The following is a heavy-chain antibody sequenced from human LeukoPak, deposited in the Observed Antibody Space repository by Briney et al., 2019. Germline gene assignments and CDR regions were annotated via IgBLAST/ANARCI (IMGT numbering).Heavy chain of an antibody. Sequence: SVKVSCKASGGTFSSYAISWVRQAPGQGLEWMGGIIPIFGTANYAQKFQGRVTITADESTSTAYMELSSLRSEDTAVYYCAREPRQIAAAKINWFDPWGQGTLVTVSS. V-gene: IGHV1-69*01. CDR3: AREPRQIAAAKINWFDP. D-gene: IGHD6-13*01. J-gene: IGHJ5*02. CDR1: GGTFSSYA. CDR2: IIPIFGTA.